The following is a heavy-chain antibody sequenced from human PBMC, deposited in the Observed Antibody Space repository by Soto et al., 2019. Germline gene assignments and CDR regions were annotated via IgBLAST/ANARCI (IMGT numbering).Heavy chain of an antibody. J-gene: IGHJ3*02. CDR3: AKDIAVAGLSDAFDI. V-gene: IGHV3-23*01. CDR2: ISGSGGST. Sequence: PGGSLRLSCAASGFTFSGYAMSWVRQSPGKGLEWVSAISGSGGSTYYADSVKGRFTISRDNSKNTLYLQMNSLRAEDTAVYYCAKDIAVAGLSDAFDIWGQGTMVTVSS. CDR1: GFTFSGYA. D-gene: IGHD6-19*01.